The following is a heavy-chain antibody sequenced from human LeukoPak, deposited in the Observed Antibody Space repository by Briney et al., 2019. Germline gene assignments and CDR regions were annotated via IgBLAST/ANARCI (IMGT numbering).Heavy chain of an antibody. Sequence: GGSLRLSCAASGFTVSDNYMSWVRQAPGKGLEWVSLIYSAGSTYYADSVTGRFTISRDNSKNTLYLQMNSLRAEDTAVYYCAKATAVAGNLYGLDVWGQGTTVTVSS. CDR2: IYSAGST. CDR1: GFTVSDNY. J-gene: IGHJ6*02. CDR3: AKATAVAGNLYGLDV. V-gene: IGHV3-53*01. D-gene: IGHD6-19*01.